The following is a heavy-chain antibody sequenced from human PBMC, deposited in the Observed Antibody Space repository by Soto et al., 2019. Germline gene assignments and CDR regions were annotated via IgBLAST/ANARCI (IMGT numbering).Heavy chain of an antibody. CDR2: IWYDGSNK. V-gene: IGHV3-33*01. Sequence: GGSLRLSCAASGFTFSSYGMHWVRQAPGKGLEWVAVIWYDGSNKYYADSVKGRFTISRDNSKNTLYLQMNSLRAEDTAVYYCARASYCSGGSCYYFDYWGQGTLVTVSS. CDR3: ARASYCSGGSCYYFDY. D-gene: IGHD2-15*01. J-gene: IGHJ4*02. CDR1: GFTFSSYG.